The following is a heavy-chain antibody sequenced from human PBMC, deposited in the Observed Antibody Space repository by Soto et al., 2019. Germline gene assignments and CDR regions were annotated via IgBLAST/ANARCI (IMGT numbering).Heavy chain of an antibody. Sequence: SETLSLTCAVYGGSFSGYYWSWIRQPPGKGLEWIGEINHSGSTNYNPSLKSRVTISVDTSKNQFSLKMTSVAAADTAMYYCARGIAMKLVVHSDASDKYYLDSWGQGTLVTVSS. D-gene: IGHD3-22*01. J-gene: IGHJ4*02. CDR2: INHSGST. V-gene: IGHV4-34*01. CDR3: ARGIAMKLVVHSDASDKYYLDS. CDR1: GGSFSGYY.